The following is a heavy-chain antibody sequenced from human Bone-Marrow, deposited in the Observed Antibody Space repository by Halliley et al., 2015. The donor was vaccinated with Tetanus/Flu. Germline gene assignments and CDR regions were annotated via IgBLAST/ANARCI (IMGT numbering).Heavy chain of an antibody. J-gene: IGHJ4*02. V-gene: IGHV1-18*01. Sequence: EWMGRISAYNGDTNFEQKLQGRVTMTTDTSTTTAYMELANLPSDDTAVYYCARDRHRYKSAAGYWGQGTLVTVSP. CDR3: ARDRHRYKSAAGY. CDR2: ISAYNGDT. D-gene: IGHD5-18*01.